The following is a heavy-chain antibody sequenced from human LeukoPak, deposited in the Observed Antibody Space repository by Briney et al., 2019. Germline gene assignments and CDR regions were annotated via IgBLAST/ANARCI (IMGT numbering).Heavy chain of an antibody. CDR1: GYTFTSYG. CDR3: ARELSDYDLGEPHNWFDP. V-gene: IGHV1-18*01. J-gene: IGHJ5*02. CDR2: ISAYNGNT. Sequence: ASVKVSCKASGYTFTSYGISWVRQAPGQGLEWMGWISAYNGNTNYAQKLQGRVTMTTDTSTSTAYMELRSLRSDDTAVYYCARELSDYDLGEPHNWFDPWGQGTLVTVSS. D-gene: IGHD3-3*01.